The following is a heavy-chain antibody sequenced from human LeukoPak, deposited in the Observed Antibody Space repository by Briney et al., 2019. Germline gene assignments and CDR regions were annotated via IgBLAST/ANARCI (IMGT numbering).Heavy chain of an antibody. J-gene: IGHJ4*02. CDR1: GFTFSSYS. CDR3: ARDLLSGFDY. Sequence: GGSLRLSCAASGFTFSSYSMNWVRQAPGKGLEWVSSISSSSSYIYYADSVKGRFTISRDNAKNSLYPQMNSLRAEDTAVYYCARDLLSGFDYWGQGTLVTVSS. V-gene: IGHV3-21*01. CDR2: ISSSSSYI. D-gene: IGHD2/OR15-2a*01.